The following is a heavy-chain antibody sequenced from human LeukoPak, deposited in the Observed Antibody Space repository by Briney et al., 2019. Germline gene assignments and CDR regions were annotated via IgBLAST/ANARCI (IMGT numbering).Heavy chain of an antibody. V-gene: IGHV3-21*01. CDR1: GLSFSTYS. J-gene: IGHJ4*02. Sequence: TGGSLRLSCAASGLSFSTYSMNWVRQAPGKGLEWVSSISSSSIYRYYADSVKGRFTISRDNAKNSLYLQMNSLRAEDTAVYYCARVRYDGSGYYSIYDYWGQGTLVTVSS. CDR3: ARVRYDGSGYYSIYDY. CDR2: ISSSSIYR. D-gene: IGHD3-22*01.